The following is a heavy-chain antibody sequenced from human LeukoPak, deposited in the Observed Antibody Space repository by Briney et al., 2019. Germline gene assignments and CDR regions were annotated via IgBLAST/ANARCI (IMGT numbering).Heavy chain of an antibody. V-gene: IGHV3-7*01. CDR3: ARWRGQQSEFDL. CDR1: GFTFSNYW. D-gene: IGHD6-13*01. CDR2: IKQDGSEK. Sequence: GGSLRLSCAASGFTFSNYWMSWVRQAPGKGLEWVANIKQDGSEKYYVDSVKGRFTVSRDNAKNSVFLQMNGLRVEDTAMYYCARWRGQQSEFDLWGQGTLVTVSS. J-gene: IGHJ4*02.